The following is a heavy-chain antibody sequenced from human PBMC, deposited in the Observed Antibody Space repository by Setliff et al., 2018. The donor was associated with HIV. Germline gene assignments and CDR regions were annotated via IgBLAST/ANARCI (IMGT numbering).Heavy chain of an antibody. D-gene: IGHD3-22*01. Sequence: SETLSLTCTVSGGSISTSYWNWIRQPPGKGLEWIAYIYISGTTNYNPSLKSRVTISLDTSRNQFSLKLSSVTAADTAVYYCARDYYDSTGYYFDYWGQGTLVTVSS. J-gene: IGHJ4*02. V-gene: IGHV4-4*08. CDR3: ARDYYDSTGYYFDY. CDR1: GGSISTSY. CDR2: IYISGTT.